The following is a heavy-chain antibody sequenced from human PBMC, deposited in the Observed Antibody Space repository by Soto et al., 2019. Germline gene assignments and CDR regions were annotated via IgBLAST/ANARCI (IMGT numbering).Heavy chain of an antibody. V-gene: IGHV1-69*13. CDR3: AGDGYNDFDY. CDR1: AYTFASYG. CDR2: IIPIFGTA. J-gene: IGHJ4*02. Sequence: ASVKVSCKASAYTFASYGISWVRQAPGQGLEWMGGIIPIFGTANYAQKFQGRVTITADESTSTAYMELSSLRSEDTAVYYCAGDGYNDFDYWGQGTLVTVSS. D-gene: IGHD2-21*01.